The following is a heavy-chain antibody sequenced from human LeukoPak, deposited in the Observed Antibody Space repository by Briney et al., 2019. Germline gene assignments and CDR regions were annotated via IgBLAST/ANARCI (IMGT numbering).Heavy chain of an antibody. D-gene: IGHD3-10*01. CDR2: IYSGGST. CDR3: ARGSPMLRGRPFDY. Sequence: GGSLRLSCAASGFTFSDYYMSWIRQAPGKGLEWVSVIYSGGSTYYADSVKGRFTISRDNSKNTLYLQMNSLRAEDTAVYYCARGSPMLRGRPFDYWGQGTLVTVSS. CDR1: GFTFSDYY. J-gene: IGHJ4*02. V-gene: IGHV3-53*01.